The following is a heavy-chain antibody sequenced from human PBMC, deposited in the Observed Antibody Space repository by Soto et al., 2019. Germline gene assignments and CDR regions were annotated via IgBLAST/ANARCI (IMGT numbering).Heavy chain of an antibody. V-gene: IGHV3-66*01. CDR3: ARGPAVASAGDH. CDR2: IYSGGST. D-gene: IGHD6-19*01. CDR1: GFTVSSKY. J-gene: IGHJ4*02. Sequence: GGSLRLSCAASGFTVSSKYMSWVRQAPGKGLEWVSVIYSGGSTYYADSVKGRFTISRDNSKNTLYLQMNSLRAEDTAVYDCARGPAVASAGDHWGQGTLVTGSS.